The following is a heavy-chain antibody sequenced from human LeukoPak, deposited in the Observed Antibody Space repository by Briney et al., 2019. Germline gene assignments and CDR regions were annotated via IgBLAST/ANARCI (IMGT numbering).Heavy chain of an antibody. CDR2: IKSKTGGGTT. CDR3: TTDSPYRTNGVCYDY. V-gene: IGHV3-15*01. D-gene: IGHD2-8*01. Sequence: KSGGSLRLSCAASGFTFSNAWMSWVRQAPGKGLEWVGRIKSKTGGGTTDYAAPVKGRFTISRDDSKNTLYLQMNSLKTEDTAVYYCTTDSPYRTNGVCYDYWGQGTLVTVSS. J-gene: IGHJ4*02. CDR1: GFTFSNAW.